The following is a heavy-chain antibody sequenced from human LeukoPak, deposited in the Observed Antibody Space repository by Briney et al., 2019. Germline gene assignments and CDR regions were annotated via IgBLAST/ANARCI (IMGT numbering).Heavy chain of an antibody. V-gene: IGHV3-21*04. CDR3: ARGPLVVVPAAMLEGYYYMDV. J-gene: IGHJ6*03. D-gene: IGHD2-2*01. CDR2: ISSSSSYI. Sequence: GGSLRLSCAASGFTFSSYSMNWVRQAPGKGLEWVSSISSSSSYIYYADSVKGRFTISRDNAKNSLYLQMNSLRAEDTAVYYCARGPLVVVPAAMLEGYYYMDVWGKGTTVTVSS. CDR1: GFTFSSYS.